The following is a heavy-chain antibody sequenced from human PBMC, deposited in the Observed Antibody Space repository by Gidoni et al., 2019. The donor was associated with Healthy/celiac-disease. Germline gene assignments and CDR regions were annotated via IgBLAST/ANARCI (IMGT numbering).Heavy chain of an antibody. Sequence: QVTLKESGPVLVKPTETLTLTCTVSGFSLSNASMGVSWIRQPPGKALEWLAHIFSNDEKSYSTSLKSRLTISKDTSKSQVVLTMTNMDPVDTATYYCARIRGYDFWSGYSGGYYYYYYMDVWGKGTTVTVSS. CDR3: ARIRGYDFWSGYSGGYYYYYYMDV. CDR2: IFSNDEK. CDR1: GFSLSNASMG. J-gene: IGHJ6*03. D-gene: IGHD3-3*01. V-gene: IGHV2-26*01.